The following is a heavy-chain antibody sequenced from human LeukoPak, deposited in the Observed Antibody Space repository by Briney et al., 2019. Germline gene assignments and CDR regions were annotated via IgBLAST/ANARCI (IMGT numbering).Heavy chain of an antibody. CDR1: GFTFSSYG. J-gene: IGHJ6*02. D-gene: IGHD2-21*02. V-gene: IGHV3-30*18. Sequence: GGSLRLSCAASGFTFSSYGMHWVRQAPGKGLEWVAVISYDGSYKYYADSVKGRFTISRDNSKNTLYLQMNNLRAEDTAVYYCAKDLLVTTKSGERYYYYGMDVWGQGTTVTVSS. CDR3: AKDLLVTTKSGERYYYYGMDV. CDR2: ISYDGSYK.